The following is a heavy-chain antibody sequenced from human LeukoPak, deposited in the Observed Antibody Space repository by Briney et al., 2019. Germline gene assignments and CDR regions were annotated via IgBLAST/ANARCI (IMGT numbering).Heavy chain of an antibody. V-gene: IGHV3-33*01. CDR2: IRFDESYR. Sequence: PGGSLRLSCAASGFTFSNYGMHWVRQAPGKGLGWVAVIRFDESYRYYADSVKGRFTISRDNSKNTLFLQMNSLRAEDTALYYCARWDIPTADIDYWGQGTLVTVSS. CDR3: ARWDIPTADIDY. CDR1: GFTFSNYG. D-gene: IGHD6-13*01. J-gene: IGHJ4*02.